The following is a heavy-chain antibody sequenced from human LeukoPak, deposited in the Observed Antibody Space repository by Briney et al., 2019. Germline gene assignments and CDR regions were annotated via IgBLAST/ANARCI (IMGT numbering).Heavy chain of an antibody. CDR1: GSMYNYY. J-gene: IGHJ6*03. D-gene: IGHD1-7*01. CDR3: ATLLTGTTDTLYYMDV. Sequence: SETLSLTCTVSGSMYNYYWSWIRQPPGKGLEWIGYIHYNGITNYNPSLKTRVTMSLDTSKNQVSLNLNSVTAADTAVYYCATLLTGTTDTLYYMDVWGTGTTVTVSS. CDR2: IHYNGIT. V-gene: IGHV4-59*08.